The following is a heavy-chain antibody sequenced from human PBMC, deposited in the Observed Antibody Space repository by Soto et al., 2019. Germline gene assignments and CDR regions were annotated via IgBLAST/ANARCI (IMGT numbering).Heavy chain of an antibody. Sequence: ASVKVSCKASGYTFTSYGINWVRQATGQGLEWMGWMNPNSGNTGYAQKFQGRVTMTRNTSISTAYMELSSLRSEDTAVYYCARGVGGAYYYYYMDVWGKGTTVTVSS. J-gene: IGHJ6*03. CDR1: GYTFTSYG. CDR3: ARGVGGAYYYYYMDV. V-gene: IGHV1-8*02. D-gene: IGHD3-16*01. CDR2: MNPNSGNT.